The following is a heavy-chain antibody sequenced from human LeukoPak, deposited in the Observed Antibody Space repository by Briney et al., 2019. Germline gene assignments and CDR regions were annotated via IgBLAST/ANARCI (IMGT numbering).Heavy chain of an antibody. CDR2: ISGSGGST. D-gene: IGHD2-2*01. Sequence: GGSLRLSCAASGFTFSSHTMSWVRQAPGKGLEWVSAISGSGGSTYYADSVKGRFTISRDSSKDTLYLQMNSLRAEDTAVYYCANRGGYCSSTSCYQDYWGQGILVTVSS. CDR3: ANRGGYCSSTSCYQDY. J-gene: IGHJ4*02. CDR1: GFTFSSHT. V-gene: IGHV3-23*01.